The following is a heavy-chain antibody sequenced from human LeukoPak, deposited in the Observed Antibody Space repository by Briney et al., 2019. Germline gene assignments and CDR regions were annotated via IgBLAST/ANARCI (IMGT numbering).Heavy chain of an antibody. V-gene: IGHV3-7*01. CDR2: IKQDGSEK. Sequence: GGSLRLSCAASGFTFSYYWMSWVRQAPGKGLEWVANIKQDGSEKYYVDSVKGRFTISRDNAKNSLYLQMNSLRAEDTAVYYCARHCSSTSCYLGGDYWGQGTLVTVSS. CDR1: GFTFSYYW. D-gene: IGHD2-2*01. J-gene: IGHJ4*02. CDR3: ARHCSSTSCYLGGDY.